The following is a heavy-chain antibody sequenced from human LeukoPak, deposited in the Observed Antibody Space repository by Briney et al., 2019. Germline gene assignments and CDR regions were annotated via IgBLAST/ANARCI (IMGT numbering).Heavy chain of an antibody. D-gene: IGHD5-18*01. CDR2: ISYDGSNK. CDR3: ARARDTAMVISYYFDY. Sequence: GGSLRLSCAASGFTFSSYAMHWVRQAPGKGLEWVAVISYDGSNKYYADSVKGRSTISRDNSKNTLYLQMNSLRAEDTAVYYCARARDTAMVISYYFDYWGQGTLVTVSS. J-gene: IGHJ4*02. V-gene: IGHV3-30-3*01. CDR1: GFTFSSYA.